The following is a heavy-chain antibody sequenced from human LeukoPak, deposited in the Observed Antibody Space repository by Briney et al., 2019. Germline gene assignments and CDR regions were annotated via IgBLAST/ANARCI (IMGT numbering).Heavy chain of an antibody. V-gene: IGHV3-33*01. CDR1: GFTFSSYG. Sequence: GGSLRLSCAASGFTFSSYGTHWVRQAPGKGLEWVAVIWYDGSNKYYADSVKGRFTISRDNSKNTLYLQMNSLRAEDTAVYYCARDLDYSNYLDYWGQGTLVTVSS. CDR2: IWYDGSNK. D-gene: IGHD4-11*01. CDR3: ARDLDYSNYLDY. J-gene: IGHJ4*02.